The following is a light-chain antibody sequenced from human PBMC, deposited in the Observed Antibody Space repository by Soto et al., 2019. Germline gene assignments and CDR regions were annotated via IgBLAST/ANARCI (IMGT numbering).Light chain of an antibody. Sequence: DTQMTQSPSSLSASVGDRISITCRASKTVSTYLNWYQQKAGQAPTLLISATSTLQSGVPSRFSGSGSGTEFTLTITSLQPEDFATYYCQQTYTTPRTFGQGTKVAFK. CDR1: KTVSTY. V-gene: IGKV1-39*01. J-gene: IGKJ1*01. CDR3: QQTYTTPRT. CDR2: ATS.